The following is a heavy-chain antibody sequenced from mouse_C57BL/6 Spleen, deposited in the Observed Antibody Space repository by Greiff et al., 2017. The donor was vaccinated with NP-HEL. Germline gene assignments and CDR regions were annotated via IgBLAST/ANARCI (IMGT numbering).Heavy chain of an antibody. V-gene: IGHV5-15*01. D-gene: IGHD2-2*01. Sequence: EVKLVESGGGLVQPGGSLKLSCAASGFTFSDYGMAWVRQAPRKGPEWVAFISNLAYSIYYADTVTGRFTISSENAKNTLYLEMSSLRSEDTAMYYCARGDGYDGFAYWGQGTLVTVSA. CDR2: ISNLAYSI. CDR1: GFTFSDYG. J-gene: IGHJ3*01. CDR3: ARGDGYDGFAY.